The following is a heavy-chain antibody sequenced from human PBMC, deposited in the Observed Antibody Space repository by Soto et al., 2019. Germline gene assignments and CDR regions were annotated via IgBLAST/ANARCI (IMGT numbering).Heavy chain of an antibody. Sequence: QVQLQESGPGLLKPSETLSLTCSVSGGSVSDKTYYWSWIRQPPGKRLEWIGYVYYSGTTNYNPSLTSRLTISVDLSKNRFSLRLSSVTTADTALYYCARTTAVPNTLRSRYFFDYWGQGTLVTVSS. CDR2: VYYSGTT. CDR1: GGSVSDKTYY. J-gene: IGHJ4*02. V-gene: IGHV4-61*01. D-gene: IGHD4-17*01. CDR3: ARTTAVPNTLRSRYFFDY.